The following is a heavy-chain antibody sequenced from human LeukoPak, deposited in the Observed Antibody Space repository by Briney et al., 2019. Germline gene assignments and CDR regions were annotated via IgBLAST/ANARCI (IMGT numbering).Heavy chain of an antibody. D-gene: IGHD3-9*01. J-gene: IGHJ4*02. CDR2: ISSSGSTI. CDR3: ARTYYDILTGYYPFDY. Sequence: GGSLRLSCAASGFTFSDYYMSWIRQAPGKGLEGVSYISSSGSTIYYADSVKGRFTISRDNAKNSLYLQMNSLRAEDTAVYYCARTYYDILTGYYPFDYWGQGTLVTVSS. CDR1: GFTFSDYY. V-gene: IGHV3-11*04.